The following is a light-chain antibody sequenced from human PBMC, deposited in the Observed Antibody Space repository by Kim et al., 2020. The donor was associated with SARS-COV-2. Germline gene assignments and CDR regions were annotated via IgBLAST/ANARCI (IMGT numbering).Light chain of an antibody. CDR2: GAS. CDR1: QSISRF. CDR3: QQSYSTPPT. V-gene: IGKV1-39*01. J-gene: IGKJ1*01. Sequence: DIQMTQSPSSLSASVGDRVTITCRASQSISRFFNWYQQKPGEAPTLLIYGASRLQSGVPSRFSGSGSGTDFTLTISSLQPEDFATYYCQQSYSTPPTFGQGTKVGIK.